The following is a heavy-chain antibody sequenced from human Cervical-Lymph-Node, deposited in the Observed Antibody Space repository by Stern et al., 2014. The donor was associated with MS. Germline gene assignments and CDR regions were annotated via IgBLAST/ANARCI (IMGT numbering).Heavy chain of an antibody. Sequence: QVQLVESGAEVRKPGASVKVACKASGDTFTGYYIHWVRQAPGQGLEWMGWINPKSGGTSYAQQFRGRVTMTRDSSITTVYMELSRLSSDDTAVYYCAKDHYGSGKSYFDPWGQGTLVTVSS. D-gene: IGHD3-10*01. V-gene: IGHV1-2*02. CDR2: INPKSGGT. CDR1: GDTFTGYY. CDR3: AKDHYGSGKSYFDP. J-gene: IGHJ5*02.